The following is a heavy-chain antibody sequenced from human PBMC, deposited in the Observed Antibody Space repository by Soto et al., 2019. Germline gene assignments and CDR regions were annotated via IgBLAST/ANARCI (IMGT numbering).Heavy chain of an antibody. CDR2: INPNSGGT. J-gene: IGHJ3*02. CDR1: GYTFTGYY. CDR3: ARHLSSGWQTGAFDI. Sequence: QVQLVQSGAEVKKPGASVKVSCKASGYTFTGYYMHWVRQAPGQGLEWMGWINPNSGGTNYAQKFQGWVTMTRDTSISTAYMELSRLRSDDTAVYYCARHLSSGWQTGAFDIWGQGTMVTVAS. V-gene: IGHV1-2*04. D-gene: IGHD6-19*01.